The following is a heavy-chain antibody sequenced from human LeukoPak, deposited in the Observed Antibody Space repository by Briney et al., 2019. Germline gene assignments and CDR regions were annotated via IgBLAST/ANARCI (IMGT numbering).Heavy chain of an antibody. D-gene: IGHD6-13*01. V-gene: IGHV4-59*11. CDR3: ARILSSSWYYFDY. J-gene: IGHJ4*02. Sequence: SETLSLTCTVSGGSISSHYWSWIRQPPGKGLEWIGYIYYSGSTNYNPSLKSRVTISVDTSKNQFSLKLSSVTAADTAVYYRARILSSSWYYFDYWGQGTLVTVSS. CDR1: GGSISSHY. CDR2: IYYSGST.